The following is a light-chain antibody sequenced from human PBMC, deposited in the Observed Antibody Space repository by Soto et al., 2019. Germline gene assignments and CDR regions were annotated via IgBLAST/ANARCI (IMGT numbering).Light chain of an antibody. V-gene: IGLV2-14*01. Sequence: QSALTQPASVSGSPGQSITISCTGTSSDVGGYNYVSWYQQQSGKAPKLIIHKVSYRPSGVSNRFPGSKSGNTASLTISGLQAEDEADYYCDSYTSSRAYVFGIGTKVTVL. CDR1: SSDVGGYNY. J-gene: IGLJ1*01. CDR3: DSYTSSRAYV. CDR2: KVS.